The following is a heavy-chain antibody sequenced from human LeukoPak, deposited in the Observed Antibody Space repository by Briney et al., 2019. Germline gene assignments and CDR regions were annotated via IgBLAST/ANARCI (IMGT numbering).Heavy chain of an antibody. D-gene: IGHD3-3*01. J-gene: IGHJ3*02. CDR3: ARAFKRITMFGVVISDAFDI. Sequence: ASVKVSCKASGYTFTGYYMHWVRQAPGQGLEWMGWINPNSGGTNYAQKFQGRVTMTRDTSISTAYMELSRLRSDDTAVYYCARAFKRITMFGVVISDAFDIWGQGTMVTVSS. CDR1: GYTFTGYY. V-gene: IGHV1-2*02. CDR2: INPNSGGT.